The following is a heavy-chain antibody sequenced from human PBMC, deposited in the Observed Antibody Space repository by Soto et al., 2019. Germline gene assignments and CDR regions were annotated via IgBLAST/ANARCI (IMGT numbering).Heavy chain of an antibody. CDR3: ALTRGTHSGYDSHYFDY. CDR1: GFTFSSYA. V-gene: IGHV3-11*04. Sequence: GESLKISCAASGFTFSSYAMSWIRQAPGKGLEWVSYISSSGSTIYYADSVKGRFTISRDNAKNSLYLQMNSLRAEDTAVYYCALTRGTHSGYDSHYFDYWGQGTLVTVSS. D-gene: IGHD5-12*01. J-gene: IGHJ4*02. CDR2: ISSSGSTI.